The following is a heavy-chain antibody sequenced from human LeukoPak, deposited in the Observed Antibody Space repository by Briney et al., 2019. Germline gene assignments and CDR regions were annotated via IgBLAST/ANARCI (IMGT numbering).Heavy chain of an antibody. CDR3: ARHQYCSSTSCLAGYYYYYYMDV. CDR1: GGSISSGDYY. V-gene: IGHV4-30-4*08. J-gene: IGHJ6*03. D-gene: IGHD2-2*01. Sequence: PSQTLSLTCTVSGGSISSGDYYWSWIRQPPGKGLEWIGHTHYSGITYYNPSLKSRVTISVDTSKNQFSLKLSSVTAADTAVYYCARHQYCSSTSCLAGYYYYYYMDVWGKGTTVTVSS. CDR2: THYSGIT.